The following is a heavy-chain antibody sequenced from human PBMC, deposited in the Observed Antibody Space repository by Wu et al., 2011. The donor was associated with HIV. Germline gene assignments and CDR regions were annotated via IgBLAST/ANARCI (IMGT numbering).Heavy chain of an antibody. J-gene: IGHJ6*03. D-gene: IGHD2-2*01. CDR1: GYTFTNYG. V-gene: IGHV1-18*01. CDR3: ARDPGNCSSTKLALYEYYYYYMDV. CDR2: ISTYNGDT. Sequence: QVQLVQSGVEVKEPGASVKVSCKASGYTFTNYGISWVRQAPGQGLEWMGWISTYNGDTNSVEKLQGRVTMTTDTSTSTAYMELRSLRSDDTAVYYCARDPGNCSSTKLALYEYYYYYMDVWAKGPRSPPP.